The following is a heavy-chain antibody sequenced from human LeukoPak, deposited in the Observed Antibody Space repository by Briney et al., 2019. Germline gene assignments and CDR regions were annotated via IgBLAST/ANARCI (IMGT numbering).Heavy chain of an antibody. J-gene: IGHJ3*02. V-gene: IGHV5-51*01. Sequence: GESLKISCKGSGYSFTSYWIGWVRQMPGKGLEWMGIIYPGDPDTRYSPSFQGQVTISADKSISTAYLQWSSLKASDTAMYYCAGSYYYDSSGYWSGAFDIWGQGTMVTVSS. CDR1: GYSFTSYW. D-gene: IGHD3-22*01. CDR3: AGSYYYDSSGYWSGAFDI. CDR2: IYPGDPDT.